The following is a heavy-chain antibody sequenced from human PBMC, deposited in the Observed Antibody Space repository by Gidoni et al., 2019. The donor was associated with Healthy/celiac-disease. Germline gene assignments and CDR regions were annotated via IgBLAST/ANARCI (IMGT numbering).Heavy chain of an antibody. CDR3: AREGHRSASFFDY. CDR1: SGSIRSRSYF. J-gene: IGHJ4*01. CDR2: IDFSGTT. V-gene: IGHV4-39*07. Sequence: QLQLQESGPGLVKPSETLSLTCTVSSGSIRSRSYFWGWIRQAPGKGLEWIGSIDFSGTTAYTSSLKSRFTMSIDTSNNQFSLDLNSVTAADTAVYYCAREGHRSASFFDYWGQGIQVTVSS.